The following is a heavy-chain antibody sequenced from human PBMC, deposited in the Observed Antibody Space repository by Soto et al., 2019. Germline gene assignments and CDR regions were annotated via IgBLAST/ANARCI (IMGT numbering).Heavy chain of an antibody. CDR3: ARGQEGVVATH. V-gene: IGHV4-34*01. CDR2: VKDGGHT. CDR1: GGSLSGYY. J-gene: IGHJ4*02. Sequence: QVQLQQWGAGLLKPSETLSLNCAVTGGSLSGYYWSWIRQPPGKGLEWIGEVKDGGHTNYSPSLRGXXTXSXGTSNNQFSLTLNFVTAADTGVYYCARGQEGVVATHWDQGSLVTVSS. D-gene: IGHD5-12*01.